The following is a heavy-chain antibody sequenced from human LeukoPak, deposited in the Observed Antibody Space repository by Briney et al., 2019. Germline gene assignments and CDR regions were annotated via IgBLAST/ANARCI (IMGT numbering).Heavy chain of an antibody. CDR2: IISSSSTI. CDR1: GCTFSSYS. J-gene: IGHJ6*03. Sequence: PGGSLRLSCAASGCTFSSYSVNWIRQPPAKGLELDSYIISSSSTIYYADSVKGRFTISRDNAKNSLYLQMNSLRAEDTAVYYCAREGPYYYYMDVWGKGTTVTVSS. CDR3: AREGPYYYYMDV. V-gene: IGHV3-48*01.